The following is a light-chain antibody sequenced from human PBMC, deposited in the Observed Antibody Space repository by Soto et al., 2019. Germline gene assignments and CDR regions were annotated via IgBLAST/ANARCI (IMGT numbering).Light chain of an antibody. Sequence: DIQMTQSPSSLSASVGDRVTITCQASHDIINYLNWFQQKPGEAPKLLIFDAFKLETRVPSRFSGSGSGTDFLLTISRLQPEDRATYYYRQYDNLRVTFGGGTKGAIK. CDR2: DAF. CDR1: HDIINY. J-gene: IGKJ4*01. V-gene: IGKV1-33*01. CDR3: RQYDNLRVT.